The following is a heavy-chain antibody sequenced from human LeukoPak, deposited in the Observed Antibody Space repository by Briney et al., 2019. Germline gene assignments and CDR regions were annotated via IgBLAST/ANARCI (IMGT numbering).Heavy chain of an antibody. J-gene: IGHJ4*02. V-gene: IGHV3-48*03. CDR1: GFPFSSYE. CDR3: ARGGIAARFAY. D-gene: IGHD6-6*01. CDR2: ISSGSSSI. Sequence: PGGSLRLSCAASGFPFSSYEMNWVRQAPGKGLEWVSYISSGSSSIFYADPVKGRFTISRDNAKNSLYLQMNSLRVEDTAVYYCARGGIAARFAYWGQGTLVIVSS.